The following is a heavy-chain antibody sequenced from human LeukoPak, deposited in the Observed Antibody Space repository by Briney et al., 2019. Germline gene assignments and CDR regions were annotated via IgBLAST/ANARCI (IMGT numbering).Heavy chain of an antibody. V-gene: IGHV3-74*01. Sequence: GGSLRLSCAASGFTLSEYWMHWVRHAPGKGLEWVSRISSDGSRITYADSVKGRFTISRDNAKNTLYLQMNSLGVEDTAVYYCASSPVITRDWGQGTLVTVSS. CDR3: ASSPVITRD. CDR2: ISSDGSRI. D-gene: IGHD3-22*01. CDR1: GFTLSEYW. J-gene: IGHJ4*02.